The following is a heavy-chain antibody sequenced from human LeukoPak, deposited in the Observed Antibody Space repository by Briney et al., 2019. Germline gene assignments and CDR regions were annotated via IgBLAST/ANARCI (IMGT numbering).Heavy chain of an antibody. CDR2: ISSSSSYI. D-gene: IGHD6-6*01. CDR3: ASYRSPLSSSGPTIDY. CDR1: GFTFSSYS. J-gene: IGHJ4*02. Sequence: PGGSLGLSCAASGFTFSSYSMNWVRQAPGKGLEWVSSISSSSSYIYYADSVKGRFTISRDNAKNSLYLQMNSLRAEDTAVYYCASYRSPLSSSGPTIDYWGQGTLVTVSS. V-gene: IGHV3-21*01.